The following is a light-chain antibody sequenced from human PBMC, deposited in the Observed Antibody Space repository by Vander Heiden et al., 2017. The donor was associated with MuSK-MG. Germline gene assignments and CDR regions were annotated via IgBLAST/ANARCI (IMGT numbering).Light chain of an antibody. J-gene: IGKJ4*01. Sequence: DIQMTQSPSSLSASVGDRVTISCRASQTIGIYLTWYQQKPGKAPKLLIYAASTLQSGVRATVISIGSGTSLTLPIVSLRTVDCLTFYFQQTVRTPLPFGG. V-gene: IGKV1-39*01. CDR3: QQTVRTPLP. CDR1: QTIGIY. CDR2: AAS.